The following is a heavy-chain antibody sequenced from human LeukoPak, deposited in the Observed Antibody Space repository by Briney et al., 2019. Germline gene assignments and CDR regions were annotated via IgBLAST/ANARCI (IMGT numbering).Heavy chain of an antibody. CDR2: IYYSGST. J-gene: IGHJ4*02. CDR1: GGSISSGGYY. CDR3: ALDWLSYYFDY. Sequence: PSETLSLTCTVSGGSISSGGYYWSWIRQHPGKGLEWIGYIYYSGSTYYNPSLKSRVTISVDTSKNQFSLKLSSVTAADTAVYYCALDWLSYYFDYWGQGTLVTVSS. D-gene: IGHD3/OR15-3a*01. V-gene: IGHV4-31*03.